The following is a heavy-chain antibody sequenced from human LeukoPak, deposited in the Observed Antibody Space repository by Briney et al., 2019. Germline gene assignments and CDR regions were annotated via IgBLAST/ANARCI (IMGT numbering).Heavy chain of an antibody. CDR2: INPNSGGT. CDR3: ARNMVRDFSMDV. J-gene: IGHJ6*02. Sequence: ASVKVSCKASGYTFTGYYMHWVRQAPGQGLEWMGWINPNSGGTNYAQKFQGRVTMTRDTSTSTVYMELSSLRSEDTAVYYCARNMVRDFSMDVWGQGTTVTVSS. CDR1: GYTFTGYY. V-gene: IGHV1-2*02. D-gene: IGHD3-10*01.